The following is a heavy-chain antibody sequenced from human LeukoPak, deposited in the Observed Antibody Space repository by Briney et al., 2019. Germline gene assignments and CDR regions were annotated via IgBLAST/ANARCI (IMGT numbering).Heavy chain of an antibody. CDR2: TVLLLDIA. D-gene: IGHD6-19*01. V-gene: IGHV1-69*04. CDR1: RGTFSCYA. J-gene: IGHJ4*02. CDR3: ARDGIFSSGWNDY. Sequence: VNLCCTCSRGTFSCYAFSWVRQAPGPGLGWVGRTVLLLDIANYAQAFQGRVRFTAYKSTSTAYIELSSLRSEDTAVYYCARDGIFSSGWNDYGGQGTLVTVSS.